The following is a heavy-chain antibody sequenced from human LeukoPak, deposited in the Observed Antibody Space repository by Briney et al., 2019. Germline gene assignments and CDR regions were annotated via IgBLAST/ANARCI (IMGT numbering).Heavy chain of an antibody. D-gene: IGHD2-8*01. CDR2: IYYSGST. Sequence: PSETLSLTCTVSGGSLSSYYWSWIRQPPGKELEWIGYIYYSGSTNYNPSLKSRVTISVDTSKNQFSLKLSSVTAADTAVYYCARSEGVSYYYMDVWGKGTTVTVSS. V-gene: IGHV4-59*01. J-gene: IGHJ6*03. CDR3: ARSEGVSYYYMDV. CDR1: GGSLSSYY.